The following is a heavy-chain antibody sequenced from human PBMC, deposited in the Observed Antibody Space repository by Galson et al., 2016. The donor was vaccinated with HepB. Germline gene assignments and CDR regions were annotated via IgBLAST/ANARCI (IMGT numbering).Heavy chain of an antibody. CDR2: IYYIVSP. CDR1: GGSVSSGSYY. CDR3: ARDRRPYYSDRSGYLDYAFHI. J-gene: IGHJ3*02. V-gene: IGHV4-61*01. Sequence: ETLSLTCTVSGGSVSSGSYYWSWIRQPPGKGLEWIGDIYYIVSPNYNPSLKSRVTLSVDTSKNQFSLKLSSVTAADTAVYYCARDRRPYYSDRSGYLDYAFHIWGQGTMVTVSS. D-gene: IGHD3-22*01.